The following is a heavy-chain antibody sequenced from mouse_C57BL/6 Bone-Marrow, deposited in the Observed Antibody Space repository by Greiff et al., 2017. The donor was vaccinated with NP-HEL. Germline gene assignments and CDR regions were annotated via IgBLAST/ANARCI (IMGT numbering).Heavy chain of an antibody. D-gene: IGHD1-1*01. CDR3: ARHGPYYYGSSYGYFDV. J-gene: IGHJ1*03. V-gene: IGHV5-12*01. CDR2: ISNGGGST. Sequence: EVHLVESGGGLVQPGGSLKLSCAASGFTFSDYYMYWVRQTPEKRLEWVAYISNGGGSTYYPDTVKGRFTISRDNAKNTLYLQMSRLKSEDTAMYYCARHGPYYYGSSYGYFDVWGTGTTVTVSS. CDR1: GFTFSDYY.